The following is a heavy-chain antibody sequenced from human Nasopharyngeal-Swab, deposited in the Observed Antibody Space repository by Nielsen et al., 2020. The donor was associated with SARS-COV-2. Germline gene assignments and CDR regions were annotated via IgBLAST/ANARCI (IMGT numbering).Heavy chain of an antibody. Sequence: GESLKISCAASGFTFNNYNFNWVRQAPGKGLEWVSSISSSSSYIYYADSVKGRFTISRDNAKNSLYLQMNSLRAEETAVYYCARDGLDYDFWSAYFMDVW. D-gene: IGHD3-3*01. V-gene: IGHV3-21*01. CDR1: GFTFNNYN. CDR2: ISSSSSYI. CDR3: ARDGLDYDFWSAYFMDV. J-gene: IGHJ6*03.